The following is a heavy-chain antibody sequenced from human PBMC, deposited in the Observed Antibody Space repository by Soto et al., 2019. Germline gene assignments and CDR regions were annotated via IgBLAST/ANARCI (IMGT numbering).Heavy chain of an antibody. CDR2: INPNSGGT. D-gene: IGHD4-17*01. J-gene: IGHJ6*02. CDR3: ARDYGDYPWYYYGMDV. CDR1: GYTFTGYY. V-gene: IGHV1-2*04. Sequence: AASVKVSCKASGYTFTGYYMHWVRQAPGQGLEWMGWINPNSGGTNYAQKFQGWVTMTRDTSISTAYMELSRLRSDDTAVYYCARDYGDYPWYYYGMDVWGQGTTVTVSS.